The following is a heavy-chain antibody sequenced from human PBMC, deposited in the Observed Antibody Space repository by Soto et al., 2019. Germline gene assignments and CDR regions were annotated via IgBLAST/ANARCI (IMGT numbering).Heavy chain of an antibody. V-gene: IGHV3-48*02. Sequence: PGGSLRLSCAASGFTFSSYSMNWVRQAPGEGLEWVSYISSCSTIYYADSVKGRFTISRDNAKNSLYLQMNSLRDEDTAVYYCARARGNRYALDIWGQGTMVTLSS. J-gene: IGHJ3*02. CDR1: GFTFSSYS. CDR2: ISSCSTI. D-gene: IGHD4-4*01. CDR3: ARARGNRYALDI.